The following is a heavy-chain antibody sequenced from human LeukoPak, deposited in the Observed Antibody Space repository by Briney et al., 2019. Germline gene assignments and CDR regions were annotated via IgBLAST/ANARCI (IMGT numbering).Heavy chain of an antibody. J-gene: IGHJ4*02. CDR2: IIPTFGTA. CDR1: GGTFSSYA. V-gene: IGHV1-69*13. Sequence: ASVKVSCKASGGTFSSYAISWVRQAPGQGLEWMGGIIPTFGTANYAQKFQGRATITADESTSTAYMELSSLRSEDTAVYYCARDPIRGEMATTYGDGVDYWGQRTLVTVSS. CDR3: ARDPIRGEMATTYGDGVDY. D-gene: IGHD5-24*01.